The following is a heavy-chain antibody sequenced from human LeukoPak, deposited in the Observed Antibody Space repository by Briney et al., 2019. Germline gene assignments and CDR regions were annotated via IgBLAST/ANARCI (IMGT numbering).Heavy chain of an antibody. J-gene: IGHJ4*02. Sequence: SETLSLTCTVPGGSISIYYWSWIRQPPGKGLEWIGYIYYSGSTNYSPSLKSRVTISGDTSKNQFSLKLSSVTAADTAVYYCARGTSGSYLKYYSDYWGQGTLVTVSS. CDR3: ARGTSGSYLKYYSDY. CDR1: GGSISIYY. D-gene: IGHD1-26*01. CDR2: IYYSGST. V-gene: IGHV4-59*08.